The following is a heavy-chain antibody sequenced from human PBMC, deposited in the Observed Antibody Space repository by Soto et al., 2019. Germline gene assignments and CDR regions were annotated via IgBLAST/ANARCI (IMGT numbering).Heavy chain of an antibody. CDR3: AKDDQYYYDSSGYPAYNWFDP. CDR1: GFTFSSYA. V-gene: IGHV3-23*01. J-gene: IGHJ5*02. D-gene: IGHD3-22*01. Sequence: GGSLRLSCAASGFTFSSYAMSWVRQAPGKGLEWVSAISGSGGSTYYADSVKGRFTISRDNSKNTLYLQMNSLRAEDTAVYYCAKDDQYYYDSSGYPAYNWFDPWGQGTLVTVS. CDR2: ISGSGGST.